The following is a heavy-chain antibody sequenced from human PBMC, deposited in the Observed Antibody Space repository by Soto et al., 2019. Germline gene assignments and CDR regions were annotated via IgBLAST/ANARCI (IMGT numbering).Heavy chain of an antibody. CDR2: ISGSGGST. CDR1: GFTFSSYA. V-gene: IGHV3-23*01. J-gene: IGHJ3*02. CDR3: ALPRVVRYSGYVDDAFDI. Sequence: EVQLLESGGGLVQPGGSLRLSCAASGFTFSSYAMSWVRQAPGKGLEWVSAISGSGGSTYYADSVKGRFTISRDNSKNTLYLQMNSLRAEDTAVYYCALPRVVRYSGYVDDAFDIWGQGTMVTVSS. D-gene: IGHD5-12*01.